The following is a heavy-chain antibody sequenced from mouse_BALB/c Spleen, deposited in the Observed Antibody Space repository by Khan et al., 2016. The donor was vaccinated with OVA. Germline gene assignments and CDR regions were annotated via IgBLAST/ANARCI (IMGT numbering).Heavy chain of an antibody. Sequence: QVQLQQSGPGLVQPSQSLSITCTVSGFSLTNYGVHWVRQSPGKGLEWLGVIWSGGSTDYNAAFISRLSISKDNSKSQVFFKMNSLQTNDTAIYYCARRGSYYGRGAWFPYWGQGTLVTVSA. J-gene: IGHJ3*01. CDR2: IWSGGST. V-gene: IGHV2-2*02. D-gene: IGHD1-1*01. CDR3: ARRGSYYGRGAWFPY. CDR1: GFSLTNYG.